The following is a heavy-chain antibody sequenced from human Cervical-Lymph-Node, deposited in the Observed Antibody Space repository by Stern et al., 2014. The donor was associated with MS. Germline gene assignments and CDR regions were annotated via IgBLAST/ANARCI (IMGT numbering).Heavy chain of an antibody. CDR3: ARGRDKFMIVYAMDV. CDR1: GDSFSTYA. J-gene: IGHJ6*02. Sequence: QVQLVQSGAEVKKPGSSVKVSCKTSGDSFSTYAISWVRQAPGHRLEWMGGITPLTGTTNFAQKFQGRLTITADESTSTVYMELTSLRSDDTAVYYCARGRDKFMIVYAMDVWGQGTTVTVSS. V-gene: IGHV1-69*01. CDR2: ITPLTGTT. D-gene: IGHD3-22*01.